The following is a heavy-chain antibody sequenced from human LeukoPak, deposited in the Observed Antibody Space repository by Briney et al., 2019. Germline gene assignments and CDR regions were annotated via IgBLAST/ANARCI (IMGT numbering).Heavy chain of an antibody. CDR2: ISAYNGNT. J-gene: IGHJ4*02. CDR1: GYTFTSYG. V-gene: IGHV1-18*01. Sequence: AAPVKVSCKASGYTFTSYGISWVRQAPGQGLEWMGWISAYNGNTNYAQKLQGRVTMTTDTSTSTAYMELRSLRSDDTAVYYCARQDDYGDSDYWGQGTLVTVSS. CDR3: ARQDDYGDSDY. D-gene: IGHD4-17*01.